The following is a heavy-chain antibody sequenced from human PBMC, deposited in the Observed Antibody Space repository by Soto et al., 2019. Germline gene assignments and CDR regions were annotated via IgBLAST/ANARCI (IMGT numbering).Heavy chain of an antibody. J-gene: IGHJ4*02. Sequence: QITLKESGPTLVKPTQTLTLTCTVSGFSLNTYGVGVGWIRQPPGTALEWLALIYWDDDKRYSPSLKSRLTITKDTSKNHLVLTMTNMDPVDTVTYYCARALGSWGAYYFDYWGQGTLVTVSS. CDR2: IYWDDDK. CDR1: GFSLNTYGVG. CDR3: ARALGSWGAYYFDY. D-gene: IGHD3-16*01. V-gene: IGHV2-5*02.